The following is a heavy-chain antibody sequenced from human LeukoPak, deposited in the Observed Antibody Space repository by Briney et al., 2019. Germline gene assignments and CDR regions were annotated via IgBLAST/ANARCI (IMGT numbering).Heavy chain of an antibody. CDR1: GFTFSSYS. CDR3: AKQYCSGATCYYYYMDV. Sequence: GGSLRLSCAASGFTFSSYSMNWVRQAPGKGLEWVSYISSSSSTIYYADSVKGRFTISRDNSKNTLDLQMNSLRAEDTAVYYCAKQYCSGATCYYYYMDVWGKGTTVTVSS. V-gene: IGHV3-48*01. CDR2: ISSSSSTI. J-gene: IGHJ6*03. D-gene: IGHD2-15*01.